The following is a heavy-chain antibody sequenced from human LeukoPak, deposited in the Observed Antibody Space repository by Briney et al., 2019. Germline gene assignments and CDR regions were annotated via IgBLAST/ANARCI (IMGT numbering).Heavy chain of an antibody. J-gene: IGHJ4*02. D-gene: IGHD3-10*01. Sequence: ASVKVSCKASGYTFTGYYMHWVRQAPGQGLEWMGWINPNSGGTNYAQKFQGRVTMTRDTSTSTVYMELSSLRSEDTAVYYCARGVAVLLWFGEASFDYWGQGTLVTVSS. CDR2: INPNSGGT. CDR1: GYTFTGYY. CDR3: ARGVAVLLWFGEASFDY. V-gene: IGHV1-2*02.